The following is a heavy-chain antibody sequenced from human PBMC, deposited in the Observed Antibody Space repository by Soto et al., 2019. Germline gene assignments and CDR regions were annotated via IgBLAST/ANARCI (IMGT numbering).Heavy chain of an antibody. CDR1: GGSFSCYY. D-gene: IGHD4-17*01. CDR2: INHSGST. V-gene: IGHV4-34*01. Sequence: SETLSLTCAVYGGSFSCYYWSWIRQPPGKGLEWIGEINHSGSTNYNPSLKSRVTISVDTSKNQFSLKLSSVTAADTAVYYCARVGDYGDYELYYYYGMDVWGQGTTVTVSS. CDR3: ARVGDYGDYELYYYYGMDV. J-gene: IGHJ6*02.